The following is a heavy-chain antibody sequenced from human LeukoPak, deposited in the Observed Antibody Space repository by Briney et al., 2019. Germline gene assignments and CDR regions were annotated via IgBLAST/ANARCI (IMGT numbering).Heavy chain of an antibody. V-gene: IGHV1-3*01. D-gene: IGHD3-22*01. Sequence: ASVKVSCKASGYTFTAYAINWVRQAPGQRLEWMGWINAGNGNTKYSQKFRDRVTVTRDTSTSTAYMELSSLRSEDTAVYYCAKDEKGYYHDTSGYPDAFDIWGQGTMVTVSS. CDR3: AKDEKGYYHDTSGYPDAFDI. J-gene: IGHJ3*02. CDR1: GYTFTAYA. CDR2: INAGNGNT.